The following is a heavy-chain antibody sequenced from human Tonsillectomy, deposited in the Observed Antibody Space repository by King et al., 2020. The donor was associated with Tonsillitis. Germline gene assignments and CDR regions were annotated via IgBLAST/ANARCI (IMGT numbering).Heavy chain of an antibody. V-gene: IGHV1-46*01. D-gene: IGHD3-10*01. J-gene: IGHJ4*02. CDR3: ARAMIRGQGVFDY. CDR1: GYTFTSYY. Sequence: QLVQSGAEVKKPGASVKVSCKASGYTFTSYYMHWVRQAPGQGLEWMGIINPDGGSTTYGQMIQDRLTVTRDTSTGTVYMELSNLRSEDTAGYYCARAMIRGQGVFDYWGQGTLVTVSS. CDR2: INPDGGST.